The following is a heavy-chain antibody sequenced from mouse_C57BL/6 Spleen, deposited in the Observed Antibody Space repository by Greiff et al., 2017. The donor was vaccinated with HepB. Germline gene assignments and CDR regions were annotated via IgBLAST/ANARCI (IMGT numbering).Heavy chain of an antibody. CDR1: GYTFTSYW. V-gene: IGHV1-52*01. J-gene: IGHJ4*01. Sequence: QVQLQQPGAELVRPGSSVKLSCKASGYTFTSYWMHWVKQRPIQGLEWIGNIDPSDSDTHYNQKFKDKSTLTVDKSTSTVYMQLSSLTSEDSAVYYCARGGRAMDYWGQGTSVTVSS. CDR2: IDPSDSDT. CDR3: ARGGRAMDY.